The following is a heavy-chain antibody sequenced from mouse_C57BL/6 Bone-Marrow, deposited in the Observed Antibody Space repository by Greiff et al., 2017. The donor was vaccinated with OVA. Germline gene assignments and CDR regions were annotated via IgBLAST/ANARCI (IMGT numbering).Heavy chain of an antibody. J-gene: IGHJ3*01. D-gene: IGHD2-4*01. CDR3: ARSIYYDYDVWFAY. V-gene: IGHV1-64*01. Sequence: VQLQQPGAELVKPGASVKLSCKASGYTFTSYWMHWVKQRPGQGLEWIGMIHPNSGSTNYNEKFKSKATLTVDKSSRTAYMQLSSLTSEDSAVDYYARSIYYDYDVWFAYWDRGKLITVSA. CDR1: GYTFTSYW. CDR2: IHPNSGST.